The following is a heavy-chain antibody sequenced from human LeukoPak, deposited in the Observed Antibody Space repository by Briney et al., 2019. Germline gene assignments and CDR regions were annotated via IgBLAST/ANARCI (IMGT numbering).Heavy chain of an antibody. CDR3: IHDSSGYYYYFDY. Sequence: SETLSLTCTVSGGSFSSSSYYWGWIRQPPGKGLEWIGSIYYSGSTYYNPSLKSRVTISVDTSKNQFSLKLSSVTAADTAVYYCIHDSSGYYYYFDYWGQGTLVTVSS. V-gene: IGHV4-39*01. CDR2: IYYSGST. CDR1: GGSFSSSSYY. J-gene: IGHJ4*02. D-gene: IGHD3-22*01.